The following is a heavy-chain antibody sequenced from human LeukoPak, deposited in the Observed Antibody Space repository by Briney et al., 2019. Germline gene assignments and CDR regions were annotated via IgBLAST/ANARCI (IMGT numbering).Heavy chain of an antibody. CDR3: AIPRRIAAAGFLGPPGDY. Sequence: GASVKVSCKASGGTFSSYAISWVRQAPGQGLEWMGGIIPIFGTANYAQKFQGRVTITTDESTSTAYMELSSLRSEDTAVYYCAIPRRIAAAGFLGPPGDYWGQGTLVTVSS. J-gene: IGHJ4*02. D-gene: IGHD6-13*01. CDR1: GGTFSSYA. CDR2: IIPIFGTA. V-gene: IGHV1-69*05.